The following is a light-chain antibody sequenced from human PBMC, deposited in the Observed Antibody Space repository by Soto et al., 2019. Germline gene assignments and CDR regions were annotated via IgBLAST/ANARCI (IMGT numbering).Light chain of an antibody. CDR1: SSNIGSFYD. Sequence: QSVLTQPPSVSGAPGQRVTIPCTGSSSNIGSFYDVHWYRQLPGTVPKLLIYGDNNRPSGVPDRFSGSKSGTSASLAITGLQADDEADYCQSYDNSLSHVVFGGGTKLTVL. V-gene: IGLV1-40*01. CDR3: QSYDNSLSHVV. J-gene: IGLJ2*01. CDR2: GDN.